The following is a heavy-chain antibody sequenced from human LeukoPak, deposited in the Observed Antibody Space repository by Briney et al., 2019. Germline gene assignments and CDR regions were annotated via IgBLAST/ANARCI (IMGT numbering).Heavy chain of an antibody. D-gene: IGHD6-13*01. V-gene: IGHV1-46*01. J-gene: IGHJ4*02. CDR2: INPSGGST. CDR3: ARNIAAAGDPFDY. CDR1: GYTFTSYY. Sequence: ASVKVCCKASGYTFTSYYMHWVRQAPGQGLEWMGIINPSGGSTSYAQKFQGRVTMTRDMSTSTVYMELSSLRSEDTAVYYCARNIAAAGDPFDYWGQGTLVTVSS.